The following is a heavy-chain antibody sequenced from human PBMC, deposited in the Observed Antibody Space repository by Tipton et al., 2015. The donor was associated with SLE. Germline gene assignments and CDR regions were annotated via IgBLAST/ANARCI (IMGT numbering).Heavy chain of an antibody. CDR1: GGSITNDAYY. V-gene: IGHV4-61*08. J-gene: IGHJ6*02. CDR2: IYYSGST. CDR3: ARDRRADV. Sequence: LRLSCTVSGGSITNDAYYWSWIRQPPGKGLEWIGYIYYSGSTNYTPSLKSRVTISIDTSKNQFSLKLSSVTAADTAVYYCARDRRADVWGQGTTVTVSS.